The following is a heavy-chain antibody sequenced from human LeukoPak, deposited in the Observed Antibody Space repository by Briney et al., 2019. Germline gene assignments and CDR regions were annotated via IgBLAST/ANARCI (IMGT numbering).Heavy chain of an antibody. D-gene: IGHD2-21*02. Sequence: GASVKVSCKASGYTFTSYGISWVRQAPGQGLEWMAWISANNGETRYAQKFQGRVILTTDTSTTTAYMDLRNLRSDDTAVYYCARDACVSCGGDCCHDPWGQGTLVTVSS. CDR3: ARDACVSCGGDCCHDP. CDR2: ISANNGET. CDR1: GYTFTSYG. J-gene: IGHJ5*02. V-gene: IGHV1-18*01.